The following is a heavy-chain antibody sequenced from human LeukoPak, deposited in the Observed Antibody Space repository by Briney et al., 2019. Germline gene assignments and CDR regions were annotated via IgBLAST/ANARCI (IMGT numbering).Heavy chain of an antibody. CDR2: IYYSEST. D-gene: IGHD3-10*01. V-gene: IGHV4-39*07. Sequence: NPSETLSLTCTVSGGSISSSSYYWGWIRQPPGKGLEWIGSIYYSESTYYNPSLKSRVTISVDTSKNQFSLKLSSVTAADTAVYCCARDRKLLWFGELSYYYGMDVWGQGTTVTVSS. CDR3: ARDRKLLWFGELSYYYGMDV. J-gene: IGHJ6*02. CDR1: GGSISSSSYY.